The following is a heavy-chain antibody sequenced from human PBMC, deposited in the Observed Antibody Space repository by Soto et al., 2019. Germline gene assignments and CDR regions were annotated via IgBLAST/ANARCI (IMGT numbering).Heavy chain of an antibody. D-gene: IGHD3-22*01. CDR2: ISSSGSTI. CDR3: ARDNSSGYSPKHDY. V-gene: IGHV3-48*03. J-gene: IGHJ4*02. CDR1: GFTFSSYE. Sequence: GGSLRLSCAASGFTFSSYEMNWVRQAPGKGLEWVSYISSSGSTIYYADSVKGRFTISRDNAKNSLYLQMNSLRAEDTAVYYCARDNSSGYSPKHDYWGQGTLVTVSS.